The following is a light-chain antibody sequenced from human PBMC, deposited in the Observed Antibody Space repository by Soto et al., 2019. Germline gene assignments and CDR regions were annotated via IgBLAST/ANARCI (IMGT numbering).Light chain of an antibody. CDR2: GVS. CDR1: QSVRTY. J-gene: IGKJ1*01. V-gene: IGKV1-39*01. CDR3: QQSYSYPST. Sequence: DIQMTQSPSSLSASIGDRVTITCLAIQSVRTYLNWYQQKPGKAPNLLIYGVSTLHSGVPSRFSGSGSGTDFTLTISSLHPEDFATYYCQQSYSYPSTFGPGTKVDIK.